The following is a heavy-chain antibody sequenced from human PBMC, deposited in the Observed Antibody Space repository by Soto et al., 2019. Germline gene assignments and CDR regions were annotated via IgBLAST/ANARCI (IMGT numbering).Heavy chain of an antibody. CDR1: GYPVTAYY. CDR2: INPATGAA. Sequence: QLHLVQSGAVVKKPGASVTVSCSASGYPVTAYYMHWVRQAPGRGIEWMGGINPATGAAKHTQTFQGRVTLHRGTATGTVFMGLRGLTSGDTAVFYCARGGGVGVAGSAAFDMWGQGTLVTVSS. J-gene: IGHJ3*02. CDR3: ARGGGVGVAGSAAFDM. D-gene: IGHD3-3*01. V-gene: IGHV1-2*02.